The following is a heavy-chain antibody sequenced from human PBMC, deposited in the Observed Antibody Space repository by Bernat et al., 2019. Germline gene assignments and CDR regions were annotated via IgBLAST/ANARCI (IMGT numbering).Heavy chain of an antibody. J-gene: IGHJ2*01. V-gene: IGHV4-31*03. Sequence: QVQLQESGPGLVKPSQTLSLTCTVSGGSISSGGYYWSWMRQHPGKDLEWIGYIYYSGSTYSNPSLNSRFTISVDTSKNQFSVKLSSVAAADTAVYYCARDTWYYYDSSYYYHFSATTPLGWYFDLWGRGTMVTVSS. CDR2: IYYSGST. CDR1: GGSISSGGYY. D-gene: IGHD3-22*01. CDR3: ARDTWYYYDSSYYYHFSATTPLGWYFDL.